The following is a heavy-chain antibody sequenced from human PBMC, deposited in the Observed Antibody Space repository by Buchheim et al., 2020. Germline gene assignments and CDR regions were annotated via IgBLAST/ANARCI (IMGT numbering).Heavy chain of an antibody. J-gene: IGHJ4*02. V-gene: IGHV4-59*01. CDR2: IYYSGST. CDR1: GDSISTYY. Sequence: QVQLQESGPGLVKPSETLSLTCTVSGDSISTYYWSWIRQPPGNGLEWIGYIYYSGSTNYNPSLKSRVPISLDMSNNQFSLKLSSVTAADTAVYYCARTYNYGPYYFDYWGQGTL. CDR3: ARTYNYGPYYFDY. D-gene: IGHD5-18*01.